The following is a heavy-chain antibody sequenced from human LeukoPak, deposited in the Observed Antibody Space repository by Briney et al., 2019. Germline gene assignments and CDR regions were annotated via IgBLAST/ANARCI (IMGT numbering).Heavy chain of an antibody. J-gene: IGHJ4*02. CDR1: GFSFSTYW. D-gene: IGHD1-1*01. CDR2: INGDGSIT. CDR3: ASQRYSTLPFDY. V-gene: IGHV3-74*01. Sequence: PGGSLRLSCAASGFSFSTYWMHWVRQAPGKGLVWVSRINGDGSITNYADSVKGRFTISRDNAKNTLFLQMNSLRAEDTAVYFCASQRYSTLPFDYWGQGTLVTVSS.